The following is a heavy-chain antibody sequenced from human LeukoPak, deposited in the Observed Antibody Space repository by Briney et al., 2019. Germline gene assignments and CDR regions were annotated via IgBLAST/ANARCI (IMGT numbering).Heavy chain of an antibody. J-gene: IGHJ4*02. CDR1: GFIFSTYW. Sequence: PGGSLRLSCETSGFIFSTYWMTWARLAPGRGLEWVASISDDGIATFYLDSVKGRFTISKDNAKNSVYLQMNSLRADDTAVYYCAREREKTDIMVLFDYWGQGVLVTVSS. V-gene: IGHV3-7*01. CDR3: AREREKTDIMVLFDY. CDR2: ISDDGIAT. D-gene: IGHD2-8*01.